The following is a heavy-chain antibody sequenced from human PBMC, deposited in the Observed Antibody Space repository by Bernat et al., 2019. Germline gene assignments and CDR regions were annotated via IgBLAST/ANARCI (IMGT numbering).Heavy chain of an antibody. D-gene: IGHD2-21*01. CDR3: ARESCAGYWYYDFDI. CDR1: GDSVSSNSAA. Sequence: QVQLQQSGPGLVKPSQTLSLTCAISGDSVSSNSAACNWIRQSPSRGLGWLGRTYYRSKWYNDYAVSAKSPITVTPDTCKKQFSLQLNSVTHEDTGEYYCARESCAGYWYYDFDIRGRGRMVTDSS. CDR2: TYYRSKWYN. J-gene: IGHJ3*02. V-gene: IGHV6-1*01.